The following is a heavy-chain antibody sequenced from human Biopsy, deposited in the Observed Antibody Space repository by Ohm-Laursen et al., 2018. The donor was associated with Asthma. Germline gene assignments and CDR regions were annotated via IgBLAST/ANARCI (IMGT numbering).Heavy chain of an antibody. CDR2: VSSDGHNK. V-gene: IGHV3-30*03. Sequence: RSLRLSCTASGFVFSQCGMHWVRQGPGKGLEWVALVSSDGHNKYYEDSVKGRFTISRDNSRNRLYLQINRLTVEDSAVYFCARQSGQDYGDSSGLDIWGQGTKVAVSS. D-gene: IGHD3-22*01. CDR1: GFVFSQCG. J-gene: IGHJ3*02. CDR3: ARQSGQDYGDSSGLDI.